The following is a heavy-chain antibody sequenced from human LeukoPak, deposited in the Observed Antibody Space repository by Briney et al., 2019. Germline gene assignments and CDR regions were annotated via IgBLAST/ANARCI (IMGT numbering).Heavy chain of an antibody. D-gene: IGHD2-2*01. J-gene: IGHJ4*02. CDR3: ATVPATAFDY. CDR2: INWNGGST. V-gene: IGHV3-20*04. CDR1: GFTFDDYG. Sequence: GALRLSCAASGFTFDDYGMSWVRQAPGKGLEWVSGINWNGGSTGYADSVKGRFTISRDNSKNTLYLQMNSLRAEDTAVYYCATVPATAFDYWGQGTLVTVSS.